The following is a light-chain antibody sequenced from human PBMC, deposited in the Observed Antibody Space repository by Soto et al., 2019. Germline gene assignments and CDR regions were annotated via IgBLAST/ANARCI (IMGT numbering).Light chain of an antibody. CDR3: VSFTTTKAYV. Sequence: QSALTQPASVSGSPGQSITISCTGTSSDVGAYIFVSWYQQYPGKAPKLMIYDITNRPSGVSNRFSGSKDGNTASLTISGLQAEDEADYYCVSFTTTKAYVFGTGTKVNV. CDR2: DIT. V-gene: IGLV2-14*01. J-gene: IGLJ1*01. CDR1: SSDVGAYIF.